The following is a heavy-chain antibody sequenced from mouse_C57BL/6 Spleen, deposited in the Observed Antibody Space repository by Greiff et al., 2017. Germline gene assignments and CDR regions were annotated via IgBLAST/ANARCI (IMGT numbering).Heavy chain of an antibody. J-gene: IGHJ1*03. CDR1: GYAFTNYL. D-gene: IGHD1-1*01. V-gene: IGHV1-54*01. CDR2: INPGSGGT. CDR3: ARGETTVVALYWYFDV. Sequence: QVHVKQSGAELVRPGTSVKVSCKASGYAFTNYLIEWVKQRPGQGLEWIGVINPGSGGTNYNEKFKGKATLTADKSSSTAYMQLSSLTSEDSAVYFCARGETTVVALYWYFDVWGTGTTVTVSS.